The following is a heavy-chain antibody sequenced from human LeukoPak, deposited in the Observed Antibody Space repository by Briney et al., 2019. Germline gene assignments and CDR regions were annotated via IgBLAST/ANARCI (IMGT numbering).Heavy chain of an antibody. CDR3: AREAAHCTNGVCPLDY. D-gene: IGHD2-8*01. J-gene: IGHJ4*02. Sequence: QPGGSLRLSCAASGFTFSSYDFHWVRQVTGKGLQWVSAIGTAGDTYYLDSVKGRFTISRENAKNSLYLQMNSLRAGDTAVYYCAREAAHCTNGVCPLDYWGQGTLVTVSS. CDR1: GFTFSSYD. CDR2: IGTAGDT. V-gene: IGHV3-13*01.